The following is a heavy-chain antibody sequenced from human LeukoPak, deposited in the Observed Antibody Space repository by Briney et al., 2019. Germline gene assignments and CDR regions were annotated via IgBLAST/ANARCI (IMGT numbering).Heavy chain of an antibody. CDR3: ARDSRTYYYGSGSYYKVGRLDF. CDR1: GYTFTSYG. D-gene: IGHD3-10*01. Sequence: GASVKVSCKASGYTFTSYGITWVRQAPGQGLEWMGWVSAYNGNTNYAQKLQGRVTMTTDTSTRTAYMDLRSLRSDDTAVYYCARDSRTYYYGSGSYYKVGRLDFWGQGTLVTVSS. CDR2: VSAYNGNT. V-gene: IGHV1-18*01. J-gene: IGHJ4*02.